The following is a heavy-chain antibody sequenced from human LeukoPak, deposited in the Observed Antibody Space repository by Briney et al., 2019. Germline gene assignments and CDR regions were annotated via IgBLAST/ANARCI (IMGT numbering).Heavy chain of an antibody. V-gene: IGHV4-34*01. D-gene: IGHD3-9*01. J-gene: IGHJ4*02. CDR1: GGSFRGCY. CDR2: INHSGST. Sequence: TSETLSLTCAVYGGSFRGCYWSWIRHPPGKGLEWIGEINHSGSTNYNPSLKSRVTISLDTSKNQFFLKLSSVTAADTAVYYCARKRSFDLWGQGTLVIVSS. CDR3: ARKRSFDL.